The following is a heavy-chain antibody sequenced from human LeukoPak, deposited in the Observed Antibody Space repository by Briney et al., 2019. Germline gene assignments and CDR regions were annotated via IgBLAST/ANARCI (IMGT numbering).Heavy chain of an antibody. CDR3: ARSYSRFDY. Sequence: GGSLRLSCVASEFTFSSYWMSWVRQAPGRGLEWVANIKQDGREIYYVDSVKGRFTISRDNAKKSLYLQMNSLRAEDTAVYCCARSYSRFDYWGQGTLVTVSS. J-gene: IGHJ4*02. CDR2: IKQDGREI. CDR1: EFTFSSYW. V-gene: IGHV3-7*01. D-gene: IGHD6-13*01.